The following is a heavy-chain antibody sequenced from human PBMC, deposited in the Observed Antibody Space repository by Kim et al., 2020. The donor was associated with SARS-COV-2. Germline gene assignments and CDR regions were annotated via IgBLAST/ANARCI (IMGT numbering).Heavy chain of an antibody. CDR1: GFSFNTYA. D-gene: IGHD4-4*01. CDR2: ISTDGGST. J-gene: IGHJ2*01. V-gene: IGHV3-64*01. CDR3: ARVPRNSVVYFDL. Sequence: GGSLRLSCAASGFSFNTYAMHWVRQAPGKGLEYVSAISTDGGSTYYANSVKGRFTISRDNSKSTLYLQMGSLRAEDMAVYYCARVPRNSVVYFDLWGRGTLVTVSS.